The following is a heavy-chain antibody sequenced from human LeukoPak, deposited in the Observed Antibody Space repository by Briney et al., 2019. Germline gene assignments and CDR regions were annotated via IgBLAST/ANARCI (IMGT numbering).Heavy chain of an antibody. CDR3: ARAPYSSGGSTNYYYYYYMDV. Sequence: SVKVSCKASGGTFSSYAISWVRLAPRQGLEWMGGIIPISGTANYAQKFQGRVTITADESTSTAYMELSSLRSEDTAVYYCARAPYSSGGSTNYYYYYYMDVWGKGTTVTVSS. D-gene: IGHD6-19*01. V-gene: IGHV1-69*13. CDR2: IIPISGTA. J-gene: IGHJ6*03. CDR1: GGTFSSYA.